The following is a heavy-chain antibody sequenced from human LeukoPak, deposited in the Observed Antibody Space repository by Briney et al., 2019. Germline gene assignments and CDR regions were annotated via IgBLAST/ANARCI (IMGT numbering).Heavy chain of an antibody. CDR1: GYTFTSYG. CDR2: SSAYNGNT. Sequence: ASVKVSCKASGYTFTSYGISWVRQAPGQGLEWMGWSSAYNGNTNYAQKLQGRVTMTTDTSTSTAYMELRSLRSDDTAVYYCARDGSYYDSSGYYWAYYFDYWGQGTLVTVSS. D-gene: IGHD3-22*01. V-gene: IGHV1-18*01. CDR3: ARDGSYYDSSGYYWAYYFDY. J-gene: IGHJ4*02.